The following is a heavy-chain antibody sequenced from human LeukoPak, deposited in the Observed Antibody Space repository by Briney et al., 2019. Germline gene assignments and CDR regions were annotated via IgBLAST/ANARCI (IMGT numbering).Heavy chain of an antibody. CDR3: ARDLRGWYLSWIYYFDY. J-gene: IGHJ4*02. Sequence: ASVKVSCKASGYTFTSYGISWVRQAPGQGLEWMGLISAYNGNTNYAQKLQGRVTMTTDTSTSTAYMELRSLRSGDTAVYYCARDLRGWYLSWIYYFDYWGQGTLVTVSS. V-gene: IGHV1-18*01. D-gene: IGHD6-19*01. CDR2: ISAYNGNT. CDR1: GYTFTSYG.